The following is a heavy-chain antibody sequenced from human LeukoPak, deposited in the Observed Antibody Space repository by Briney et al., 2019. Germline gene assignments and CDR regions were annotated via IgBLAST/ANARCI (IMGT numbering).Heavy chain of an antibody. CDR3: ATGSRVFAFDI. V-gene: IGHV1-46*01. CDR1: EYTFTDYA. CDR2: INPSGGST. Sequence: ASVKVSCKASEYTFTDYAINWVRQAPGQGLEWMGIINPSGGSTNYAQKFQGRVTMTRDTSTSTVYMELSSLRSDDTAVYYCATGSRVFAFDIWGQGTMVTVSS. D-gene: IGHD6-25*01. J-gene: IGHJ3*02.